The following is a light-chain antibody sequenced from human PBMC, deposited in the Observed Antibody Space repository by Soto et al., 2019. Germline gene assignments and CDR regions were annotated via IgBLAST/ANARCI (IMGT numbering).Light chain of an antibody. CDR2: EVS. V-gene: IGLV2-14*01. CDR3: SSYTSSSTHYV. Sequence: QSALTQPASVSGSPGQSITISCTGTSSDVGGYNYVSWYQQHPGKAPKLMIYEVSNRPSGVSNRFSGSKSGNTASLTISGLQAEDEADYYCSSYTSSSTHYVFGPGTKVTV. CDR1: SSDVGGYNY. J-gene: IGLJ1*01.